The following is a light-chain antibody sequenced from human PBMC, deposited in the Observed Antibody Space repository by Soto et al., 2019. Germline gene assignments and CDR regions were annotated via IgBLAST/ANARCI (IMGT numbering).Light chain of an antibody. CDR1: QSISYW. CDR2: EAS. V-gene: IGKV1-5*03. CDR3: QQYHTSPWT. J-gene: IGKJ1*01. Sequence: DIQMTQSPSTLSASVGDSVTITCRASQSISYWLAWFQQKPGKAPKLLITEASNLEAGVPSTFSGSGYGTEFTLTISSLHPDDFASYTCQQYHTSPWTFGQGTKVEIK.